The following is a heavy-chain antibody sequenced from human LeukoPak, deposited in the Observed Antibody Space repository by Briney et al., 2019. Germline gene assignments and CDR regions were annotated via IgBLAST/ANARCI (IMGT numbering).Heavy chain of an antibody. CDR1: GGSISSYY. CDR2: IYTSGST. J-gene: IGHJ5*02. Sequence: PSETLSLTCTVSGGSISSYYWSWIRQPAGKGLEWIGRIYTSGSTDYNLSLKSRVPMYVDTSKNQFSLKLSSVTAADTAVYYCARDLHEDYGDYGFKGWFDPWGQGTLVTVSS. CDR3: ARDLHEDYGDYGFKGWFDP. D-gene: IGHD4-17*01. V-gene: IGHV4-4*07.